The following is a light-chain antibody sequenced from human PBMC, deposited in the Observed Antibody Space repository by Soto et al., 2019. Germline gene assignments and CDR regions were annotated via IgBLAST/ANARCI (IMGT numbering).Light chain of an antibody. V-gene: IGKV1-33*01. J-gene: IGKJ4*01. CDR2: DAS. CDR1: QDISNY. Sequence: DIQMTQSPSSLSASVGDRVTITCQASQDISNYLNWYQQNPGKAPKLLIYDASNLETGVPSRFSGSGSGTDFTFTIISLQPEDIATYYWQQYDNLPLTFGGGTKGEIK. CDR3: QQYDNLPLT.